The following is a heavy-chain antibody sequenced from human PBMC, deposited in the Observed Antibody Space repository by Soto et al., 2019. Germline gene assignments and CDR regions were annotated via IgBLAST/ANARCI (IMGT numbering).Heavy chain of an antibody. D-gene: IGHD2-15*01. CDR2: IIPIFGTA. CDR3: ARGVVVVAATLPPPYFFDY. Sequence: QVQLVQSGAEVKKPGSSVKVSCKASGGTFSSYAISWVRQAPGQGLEWMGGIIPIFGTANYAQKFQGRVTITADESTSTAYMKLSILRSEDTAVYYCARGVVVVAATLPPPYFFDYWGQGTLVTVSS. V-gene: IGHV1-69*01. J-gene: IGHJ4*02. CDR1: GGTFSSYA.